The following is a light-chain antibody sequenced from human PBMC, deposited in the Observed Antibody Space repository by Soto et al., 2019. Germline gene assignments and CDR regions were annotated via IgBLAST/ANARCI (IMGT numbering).Light chain of an antibody. J-gene: IGKJ5*01. Sequence: AIQLTQSPSSLSASVGDRVTITCRASQDITSALAWYQQQPGKAPNLLIYAASSLKSGVPSRFSGSGSGTYFTLTISSLQPEDFATYYCQQFNSYVITFGQGTRLETK. CDR3: QQFNSYVIT. CDR2: AAS. CDR1: QDITSA. V-gene: IGKV1-13*02.